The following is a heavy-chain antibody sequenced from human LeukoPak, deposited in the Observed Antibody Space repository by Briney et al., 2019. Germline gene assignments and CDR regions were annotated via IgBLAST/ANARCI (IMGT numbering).Heavy chain of an antibody. CDR2: ISGGGSST. CDR3: AKVSSYDSSGYDAFDI. V-gene: IGHV3-23*01. CDR1: GFTFSSYA. D-gene: IGHD3-22*01. J-gene: IGHJ3*02. Sequence: GGSLRLSCAASGFTFSSYAMSWVRQAPGKGLEWVSAISGGGSSTYYADSVKGRFTISRDNSKNTLYLQMNSLRAEDTAVYYCAKVSSYDSSGYDAFDIWGQGTMVTVSS.